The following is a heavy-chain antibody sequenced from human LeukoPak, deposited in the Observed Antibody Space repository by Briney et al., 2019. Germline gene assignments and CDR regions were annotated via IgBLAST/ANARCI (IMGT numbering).Heavy chain of an antibody. D-gene: IGHD3-10*01. V-gene: IGHV3-23*01. CDR1: GFTFSAYA. J-gene: IGHJ4*02. Sequence: GGSLRLSCAASGFTFSAYAMSWVRQAPGKWLEWVSAISGGGGTTYYADSVKGRFTISRDDSKNTLYLQMNSLRAEDTAVYYCAKDAGITMVRGVSSYYFDYWGQGTLVTVSS. CDR2: ISGGGGTT. CDR3: AKDAGITMVRGVSSYYFDY.